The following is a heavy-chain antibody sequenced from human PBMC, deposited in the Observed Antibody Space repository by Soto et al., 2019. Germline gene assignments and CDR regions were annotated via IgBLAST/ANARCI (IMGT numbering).Heavy chain of an antibody. CDR2: SVADSVNT. V-gene: IGHV1-18*01. CDR1: GYTFSTYG. CDR3: ARVGGYGWGSRHFDN. J-gene: IGHJ4*02. D-gene: IGHD3-10*01. Sequence: QVQLVQSGAEVTKPGASVKVSCKTSGYTFSTYGLSWVRQAPGQGLEWMGWSVADSVNTIYARKFQGRVTVTTDRSTSTGYMELRSLTSDDTALYFCARVGGYGWGSRHFDNRGQGTLVIVSS.